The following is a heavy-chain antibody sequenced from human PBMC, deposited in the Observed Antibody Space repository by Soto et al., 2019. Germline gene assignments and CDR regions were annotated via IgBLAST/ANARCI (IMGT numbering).Heavy chain of an antibody. V-gene: IGHV1-18*01. Sequence: ASVKVSCKASGYTFNTYGVSWVRQAPGQGLEWMGWISGYNGNTNYAQKVQGRVTMTTDTSTSTAYMELRSLRSDDTAVYYCARLGSPLSLWSGNDYYYYYMDVWGKGTTVTVSS. CDR1: GYTFNTYG. CDR3: ARLGSPLSLWSGNDYYYYYMDV. D-gene: IGHD3-3*01. CDR2: ISGYNGNT. J-gene: IGHJ6*03.